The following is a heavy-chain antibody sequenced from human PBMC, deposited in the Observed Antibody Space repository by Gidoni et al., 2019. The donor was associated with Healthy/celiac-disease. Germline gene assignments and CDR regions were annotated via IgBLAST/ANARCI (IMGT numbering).Heavy chain of an antibody. Sequence: QVTLKESGPVLVKPTETLTLTCTVSGFSLRNARMGVSWIRQPPGKALEWLAHIFSNDEKSYSTSLKSRLTISKDTSKSQVVLTMTNMDPVDTATYYCARAQIAVAGDWYFDLWGRGTLVTVSS. J-gene: IGHJ2*01. CDR1: GFSLRNARMG. CDR2: IFSNDEK. CDR3: ARAQIAVAGDWYFDL. V-gene: IGHV2-26*01. D-gene: IGHD6-19*01.